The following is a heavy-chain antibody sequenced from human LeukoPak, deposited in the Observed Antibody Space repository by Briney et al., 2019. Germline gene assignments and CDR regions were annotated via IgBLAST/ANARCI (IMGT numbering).Heavy chain of an antibody. CDR3: ARGPSRNTFGEDGLDI. J-gene: IGHJ3*02. D-gene: IGHD2-21*01. CDR2: IYFTGTT. Sequence: SETRSLTCTVSGFSISGGGYWWSWIRQYPGKGLEWIGYIYFTGTTHYSPSLKSRLTISVDTSENQFSLRLSAVTAADTAVYYCARGPSRNTFGEDGLDIWGLGTMVTVSS. V-gene: IGHV4-31*03. CDR1: GFSISGGGYW.